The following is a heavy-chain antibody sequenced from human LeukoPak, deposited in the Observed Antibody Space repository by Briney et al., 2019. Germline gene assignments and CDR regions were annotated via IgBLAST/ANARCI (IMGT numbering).Heavy chain of an antibody. D-gene: IGHD3-10*01. CDR1: GYTFTGYD. CDR2: ITPKSVNT. Sequence: ASVKVSCKASGYTFTGYDFNWVRQAPGQGLDWMGWITPKSVNTGYAQKFKGRVTMTSNTSISTAYMELSSLRSEDTAVYYCARGRGVQGVIITGNWFDPWGQGTLVTVSS. J-gene: IGHJ5*02. V-gene: IGHV1-8*01. CDR3: ARGRGVQGVIITGNWFDP.